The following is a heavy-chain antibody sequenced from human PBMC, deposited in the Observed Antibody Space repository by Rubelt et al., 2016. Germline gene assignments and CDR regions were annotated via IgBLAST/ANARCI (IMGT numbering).Heavy chain of an antibody. D-gene: IGHD6-6*01. V-gene: IGHV1-3*01. CDR3: ARGTYSSSSGFDY. CDR2: INAGNGNT. CDR1: A. Sequence: AMHWVRQAPGQRLEWMGWINAGNGNTKYSQKFQGRVTITRDTSASTAYMELSSLRSEDTAVYYCARGTYSSSSGFDYWGQGTLVTVSS. J-gene: IGHJ4*02.